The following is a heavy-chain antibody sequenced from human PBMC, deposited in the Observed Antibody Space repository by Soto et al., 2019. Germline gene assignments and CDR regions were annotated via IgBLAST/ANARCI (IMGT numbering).Heavy chain of an antibody. J-gene: IGHJ4*02. D-gene: IGHD1-26*01. CDR2: ISGSGDST. CDR1: GFTFSSYA. Sequence: EVQLLESGGGLVQPGGSLRLSCAASGFTFSSYAMRWVRQAPGKGLEWVSAISGSGDSTYYADSVKGRFTISRDNSKNMVYLQMNSLRGEDTAVYYCARRGSGSYYDYWGQGTLVTGSS. CDR3: ARRGSGSYYDY. V-gene: IGHV3-23*01.